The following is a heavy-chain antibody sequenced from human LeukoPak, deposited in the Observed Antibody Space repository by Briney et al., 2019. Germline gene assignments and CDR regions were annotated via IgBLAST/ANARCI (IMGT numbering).Heavy chain of an antibody. J-gene: IGHJ4*02. D-gene: IGHD3-16*01. Sequence: ASVKVSCKASGGTFSSYAISWVRQAPGQGLEWMGWISAYNGNTNYAQKLQGRVTMTTDTSTSTAYMELRSLRSDDTAVYYCARDTRGDYVWGSSYPDYWGQGTLVTVSS. CDR3: ARDTRGDYVWGSSYPDY. CDR1: GGTFSSYA. V-gene: IGHV1-18*01. CDR2: ISAYNGNT.